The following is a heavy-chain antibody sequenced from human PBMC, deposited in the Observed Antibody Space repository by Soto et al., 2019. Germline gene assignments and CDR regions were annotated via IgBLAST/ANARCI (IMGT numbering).Heavy chain of an antibody. CDR1: GFSFSRFA. D-gene: IGHD1-26*01. J-gene: IGHJ3*02. Sequence: QVQLVESGGDVVQPGRSLRLSCAGSGFSFSRFAIHWVRQAPGKGLEWVAVITYDGSNQYYADSVKGRFTVSRDNSRSTVYLQMNNLRSEGTAIYYCARLFGGYSGSHADEFDIWGQGTMVPVSS. CDR3: ARLFGGYSGSHADEFDI. V-gene: IGHV3-30-3*01. CDR2: ITYDGSNQ.